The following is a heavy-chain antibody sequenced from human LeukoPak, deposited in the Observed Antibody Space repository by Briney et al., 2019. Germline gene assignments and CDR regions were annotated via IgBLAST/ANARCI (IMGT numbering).Heavy chain of an antibody. V-gene: IGHV3-30*18. Sequence: GGSLRLSCAASGFTFSSYGMHWVRQAPGKGLEWVAVISYEGSNKYYAAYVKGRFTIYRDHSKNTMYVQMNSLRAEDTAVYYCAKDIYIAAAGGRGYGMDVWGQGTTVTVSS. J-gene: IGHJ6*02. D-gene: IGHD6-13*01. CDR3: AKDIYIAAAGGRGYGMDV. CDR2: ISYEGSNK. CDR1: GFTFSSYG.